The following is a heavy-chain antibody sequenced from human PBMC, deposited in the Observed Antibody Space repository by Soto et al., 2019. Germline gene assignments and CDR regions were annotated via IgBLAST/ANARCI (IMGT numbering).Heavy chain of an antibody. CDR3: AIGYSSGWYGFDYYYYGMDV. V-gene: IGHV3-23*01. D-gene: IGHD6-19*01. J-gene: IGHJ6*02. CDR1: GFTFSSYA. CDR2: ISGSGGST. Sequence: GGSLRLSCAASGFTFSSYAMSWVRQAPGKGLEWVSAISGSGGSTYYADSVKGRFTISRDNSKNTLYLQMNSLRAEDTAVYYCAIGYSSGWYGFDYYYYGMDVWGQGTTVTVSS.